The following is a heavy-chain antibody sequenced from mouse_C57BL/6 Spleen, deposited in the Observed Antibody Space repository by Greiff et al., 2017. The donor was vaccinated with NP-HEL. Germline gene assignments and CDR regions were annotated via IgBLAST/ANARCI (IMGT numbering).Heavy chain of an antibody. CDR2: ISDGGSYT. CDR1: GFTFSSYA. J-gene: IGHJ2*01. Sequence: EVQGVESGGGLVKPGGSLKLSCAASGFTFSSYAMSWVRQTPEKRLEWVATISDGGSYTYYPDNVKGRFTISRDNAKNNLYLQMSQLKSEDTAMYYCARARLYGSSYVGYFDYWGQGTTLTVSS. D-gene: IGHD1-1*01. CDR3: ARARLYGSSYVGYFDY. V-gene: IGHV5-4*01.